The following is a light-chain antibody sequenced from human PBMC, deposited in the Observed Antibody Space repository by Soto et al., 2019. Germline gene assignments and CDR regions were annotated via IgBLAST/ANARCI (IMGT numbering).Light chain of an antibody. Sequence: QSALTQPASVSGSPGQSITISCTGTSSDIGGYNFVSWYQQHPGKAPKLMIFEVSKRPSGVSNRFSGSKSGNTASLTISGLQAEDEADYYYSSYTSSTTNVFGTGTKLTVL. V-gene: IGLV2-14*01. CDR1: SSDIGGYNF. CDR3: SSYTSSTTNV. J-gene: IGLJ1*01. CDR2: EVS.